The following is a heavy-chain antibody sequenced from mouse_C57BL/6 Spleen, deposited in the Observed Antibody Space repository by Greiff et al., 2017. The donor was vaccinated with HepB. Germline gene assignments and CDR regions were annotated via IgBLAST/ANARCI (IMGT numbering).Heavy chain of an antibody. CDR2: IDPENGDT. CDR3: TLFITTVVA. D-gene: IGHD1-1*01. Sequence: EVQLQQSGAELVRPGASVKLSCTASGFNIKDDYMHWVKQRPEKGLEWIGWIDPENGDTEYASKFQGKATITADTSSNTSYLQLSSLTSEGTAVYYCTLFITTVVAWGQGTTLTVSS. CDR1: GFNIKDDY. J-gene: IGHJ2*01. V-gene: IGHV14-4*01.